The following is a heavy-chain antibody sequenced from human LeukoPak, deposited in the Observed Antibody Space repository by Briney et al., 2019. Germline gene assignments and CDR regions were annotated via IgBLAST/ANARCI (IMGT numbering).Heavy chain of an antibody. D-gene: IGHD2-8*01. CDR3: ARDGPVLYAFDI. J-gene: IGHJ3*02. V-gene: IGHV3-66*01. Sequence: GGSLRLSCAASGFXVSSSYVSWVRQAPGKGLEWVSVIYSSGATYYAESVKGRFTISRDNSKNMVYLQMSSLRAEDTAVYYCARDGPVLYAFDIWGQGTMVTVSS. CDR2: IYSSGAT. CDR1: GFXVSSSY.